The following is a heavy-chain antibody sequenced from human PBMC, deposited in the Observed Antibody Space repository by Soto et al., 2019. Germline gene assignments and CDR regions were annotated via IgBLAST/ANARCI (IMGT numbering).Heavy chain of an antibody. D-gene: IGHD2-2*03. CDR2: IYPGDSDT. CDR1: VYIFTSYW. CDR3: ARAGYCSSTSCYFDY. V-gene: IGHV5-51*01. J-gene: IGHJ4*02. Sequence: PGESLKISCNGSVYIFTSYWIGWVRQMPGKGLEWMGIIYPGDSDTRYSPSFQGQVTISADKSISTAYLQWSSLKASDTAMYYCARAGYCSSTSCYFDYWGQGTLVTV.